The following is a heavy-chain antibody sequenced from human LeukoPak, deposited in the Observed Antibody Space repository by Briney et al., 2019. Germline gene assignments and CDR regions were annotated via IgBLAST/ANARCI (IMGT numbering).Heavy chain of an antibody. D-gene: IGHD3-16*01. CDR2: IYYSGST. CDR1: GGSISSGSYY. V-gene: IGHV4-61*01. Sequence: PSETLSLTCTVSGGSISSGSYYWSWIRQHPGEGLEWIGYIYYSGSTNYNPSLKSRVTISVDTSKNQFSLKLSSVTAADTAVYYCARALGKFHAFDIWGQGTMVTVSS. J-gene: IGHJ3*02. CDR3: ARALGKFHAFDI.